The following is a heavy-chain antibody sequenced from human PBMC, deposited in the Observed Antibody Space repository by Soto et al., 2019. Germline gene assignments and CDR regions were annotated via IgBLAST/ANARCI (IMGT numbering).Heavy chain of an antibody. CDR2: INHSGST. D-gene: IGHD5-18*01. CDR3: VDTFSLAY. Sequence: SETLSLTCAVYGGSFSGYYWSWIRQPPGKGLEWIGEINHSGSTNYNPSLKSRVTISVDTSKNQFSLKLSSVTAEDTAVYYCVDTFSLAYWGQGILVTVSS. J-gene: IGHJ4*02. V-gene: IGHV4-34*01. CDR1: GGSFSGYY.